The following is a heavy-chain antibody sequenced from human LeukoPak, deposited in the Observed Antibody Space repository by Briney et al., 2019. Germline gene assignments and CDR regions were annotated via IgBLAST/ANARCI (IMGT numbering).Heavy chain of an antibody. J-gene: IGHJ4*02. D-gene: IGHD1-1*01. CDR1: GGSFSGYY. CDR2: INHSGST. V-gene: IGHV4-34*01. CDR3: ARGATTPPGYDRLRFDY. Sequence: PSETLSLTCAVYGGSFSGYYWSWIRQPPGKGLEWIGEINHSGSTNYNPSLKSRVTISVDTSKNQFSLKLSSVTAADTAVYYCARGATTPPGYDRLRFDYWGQGTLVTVSS.